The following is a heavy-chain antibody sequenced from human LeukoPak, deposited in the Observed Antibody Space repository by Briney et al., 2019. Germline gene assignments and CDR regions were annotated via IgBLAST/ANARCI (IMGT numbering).Heavy chain of an antibody. V-gene: IGHV3-21*01. D-gene: IGHD6-19*01. CDR3: ARVPRYSSGWSFDY. CDR1: GFTFSSYS. CDR2: ISTSSSYI. J-gene: IGHJ4*02. Sequence: GGSLRLSCAASGFTFSSYSINWVRQAPRKGLEWVSCISTSSSYIYYADAVEGRFTISRDNAKNSLYLQMNSLRAEDTAVYYCARVPRYSSGWSFDYWGQGTLVTVSS.